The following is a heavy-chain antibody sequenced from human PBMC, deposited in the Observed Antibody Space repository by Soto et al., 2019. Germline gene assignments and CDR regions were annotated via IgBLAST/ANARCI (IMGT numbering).Heavy chain of an antibody. D-gene: IGHD6-19*01. Sequence: QITLKESGPTLVKPTQTLTLTCTFSGFSLTSNAVGVGWFRQPPGKALEWLALIYWDDDNHYSPSLKSRLTFNKDTSKNQVVLIMTNMDPVDTATYYCAHGSGWLFDFWGQGTLVTVSS. CDR2: IYWDDDN. V-gene: IGHV2-5*02. CDR3: AHGSGWLFDF. CDR1: GFSLTSNAVG. J-gene: IGHJ4*02.